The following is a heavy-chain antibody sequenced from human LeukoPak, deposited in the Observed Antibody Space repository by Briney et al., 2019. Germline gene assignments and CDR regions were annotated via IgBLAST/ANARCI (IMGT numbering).Heavy chain of an antibody. CDR3: AGLGYCSSTSCYREKSFDY. V-gene: IGHV3-30*04. CDR2: ISYDGSNK. Sequence: GGSLRLSCAASGFTFRSYAMHWVRQAPGKGLEWGAVISYDGSNKYYADSVKGRFTISRDNSKNMLYLQMNSLRDGDTAVYYCAGLGYCSSTSCYREKSFDYWGQGTLVTVSS. J-gene: IGHJ4*02. D-gene: IGHD2-2*03. CDR1: GFTFRSYA.